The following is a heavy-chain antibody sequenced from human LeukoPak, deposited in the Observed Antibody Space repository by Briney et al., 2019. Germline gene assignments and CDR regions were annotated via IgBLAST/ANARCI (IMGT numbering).Heavy chain of an antibody. D-gene: IGHD3-9*01. CDR1: GYTFTTYA. V-gene: IGHV1-3*04. J-gene: IGHJ5*02. CDR2: INSDNGNT. Sequence: GASVKVSCKASGYTFTTYAIHWVRQAPGQRLEWMGWINSDNGNTKYSQKFQGRVTITRDTSAYTAYMELRSLSSADTAVYFCARATYDFLTGYSLNWFDPWGQGTLVTVSS. CDR3: ARATYDFLTGYSLNWFDP.